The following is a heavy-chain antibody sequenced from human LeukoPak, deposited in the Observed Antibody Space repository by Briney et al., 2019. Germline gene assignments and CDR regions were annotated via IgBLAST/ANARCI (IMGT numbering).Heavy chain of an antibody. J-gene: IGHJ4*02. CDR3: AKSGGTQMDFDY. Sequence: GGSLRLSCAASGFTVSSNYMSWVRQAPGKGLEWVSVIYSGGSTYYADSVKGRFTISRDFSKNTLYLQMNGLRAEDTAVYYCAKSGGTQMDFDYWGLGTLVTASS. CDR2: IYSGGST. D-gene: IGHD1-14*01. CDR1: GFTVSSNY. V-gene: IGHV3-53*01.